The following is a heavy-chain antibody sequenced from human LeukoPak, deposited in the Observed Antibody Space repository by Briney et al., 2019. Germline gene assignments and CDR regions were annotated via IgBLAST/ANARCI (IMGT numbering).Heavy chain of an antibody. Sequence: PGGSLRLSCAASGFTVSSNYMSWVRQAPGKGLEWVSLISWDGGRTYYADSVKGRFTISRDNSKNSLYLQMNSLRAEDTALYYCAKSSSGWYLFDYWGQGTLVTVSS. CDR3: AKSSSGWYLFDY. V-gene: IGHV3-43D*03. CDR2: ISWDGGRT. J-gene: IGHJ4*02. CDR1: GFTVSSNY. D-gene: IGHD6-19*01.